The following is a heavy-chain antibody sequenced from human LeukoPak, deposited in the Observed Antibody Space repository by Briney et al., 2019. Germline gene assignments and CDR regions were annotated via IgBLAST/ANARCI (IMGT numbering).Heavy chain of an antibody. CDR3: AKDPYDFWSGSHLCYFDY. Sequence: GGSLRLSCAASGFTFSSYGMHWVRQAPGKGLEWVAFIRYDGSNKYYADSVKGRFTISRDNSKNTLYLQMNSLRAEDTAVYYCAKDPYDFWSGSHLCYFDYWGQGTLVTVSS. CDR2: IRYDGSNK. D-gene: IGHD3-3*01. J-gene: IGHJ4*02. CDR1: GFTFSSYG. V-gene: IGHV3-30*02.